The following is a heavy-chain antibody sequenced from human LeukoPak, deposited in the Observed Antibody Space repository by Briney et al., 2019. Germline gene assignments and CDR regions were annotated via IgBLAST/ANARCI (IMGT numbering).Heavy chain of an antibody. Sequence: GGSLRLSCAASGFTFSSYSMNWVRQAPGKGLEWVSYISSSSSTIYYADSVKGRFTISRDNAKNSLYLQMNSLRDEDTAVYYCARWGGPYYYDSSGQSGYFDLWGRGTLVTVSS. D-gene: IGHD3-22*01. CDR3: ARWGGPYYYDSSGQSGYFDL. CDR2: ISSSSSTI. V-gene: IGHV3-48*02. CDR1: GFTFSSYS. J-gene: IGHJ2*01.